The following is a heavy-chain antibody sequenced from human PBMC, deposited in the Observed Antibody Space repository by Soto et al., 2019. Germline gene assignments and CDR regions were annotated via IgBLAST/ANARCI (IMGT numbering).Heavy chain of an antibody. CDR2: ISGSGGST. D-gene: IGHD3-3*01. V-gene: IGHV3-23*01. CDR3: AKDGEYYDFWSGYYHFGY. CDR1: GFTFSSYA. J-gene: IGHJ4*02. Sequence: GGSLRLSCAASGFTFSSYAMSWVRQAPGKGLEWVSAISGSGGSTYYADSVKGRFTISRDNSKNTLYLQMNSLRAEDTAVYYCAKDGEYYDFWSGYYHFGYWGQGTLVTVSS.